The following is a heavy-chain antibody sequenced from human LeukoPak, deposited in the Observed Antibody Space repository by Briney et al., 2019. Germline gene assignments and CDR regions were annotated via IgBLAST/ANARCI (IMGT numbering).Heavy chain of an antibody. V-gene: IGHV3-15*01. CDR1: GFTFSNAW. D-gene: IGHD2-15*01. CDR2: IKSKTDGGTT. J-gene: IGHJ4*02. Sequence: AGGSLRLSCAASGFTFSNAWMSGVRQAPGKGLEWVGRIKSKTDGGTTDYAAPVKGRITISRDDSKNTLYLQMNSLKTEDTAVYYCTTHLGYCSGGSCYSGGQGTLVTVSS. CDR3: TTHLGYCSGGSCYS.